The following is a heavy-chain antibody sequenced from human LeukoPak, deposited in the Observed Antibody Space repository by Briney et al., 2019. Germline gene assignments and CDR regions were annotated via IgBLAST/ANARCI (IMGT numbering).Heavy chain of an antibody. CDR3: ARHYGQNYCSGGSCYSYYYYGMDV. CDR1: GGSISSSSYY. D-gene: IGHD2-15*01. J-gene: IGHJ6*02. CDR2: IYYSGSI. Sequence: SETLSLTCTVSGGSISSSSYYWGWIRQPPGKGLEWIGSIYYSGSIYYNPSLKSRVTISVDTSKNQFSLKLSSVTAADTAVYYCARHYGQNYCSGGSCYSYYYYGMDVWGQGTTVTVSS. V-gene: IGHV4-39*01.